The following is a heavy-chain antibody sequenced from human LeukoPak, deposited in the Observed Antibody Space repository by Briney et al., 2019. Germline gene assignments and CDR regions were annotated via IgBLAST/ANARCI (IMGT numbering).Heavy chain of an antibody. CDR3: ARNGALGDCSGGSCPLDY. CDR2: IRSDSTII. CDR1: GFAFSTYS. D-gene: IGHD2-15*01. J-gene: IGHJ4*02. Sequence: PGGSLRLSCAASGFAFSTYSMDWLRQAPGKGLEWVSYIRSDSTIIHYADSVKGRFTMSRDNGKNSLYLQMNSLRPEDTAVYYCARNGALGDCSGGSCPLDYWGQGTLVSVSS. V-gene: IGHV3-48*01.